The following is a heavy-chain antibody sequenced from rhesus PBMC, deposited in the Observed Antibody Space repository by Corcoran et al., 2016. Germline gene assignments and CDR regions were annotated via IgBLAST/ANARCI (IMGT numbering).Heavy chain of an antibody. J-gene: IGHJ4*01. CDR1: GFSLTTSGMG. V-gene: IGHV2-174*01. D-gene: IGHD6-31*01. CDR2: IYWDDDK. CDR3: AREYSSGWTPYFDY. Sequence: QVTLQESGPALVKPTQTLTLTCTFSGFSLTTSGMGVGWIRQPPGKAMEWLALIYWDDDKRYSTSLKSRLTISKDTSKNQVVLTMTNMDPVDTATYYCAREYSSGWTPYFDYWGQGVLVTVSS.